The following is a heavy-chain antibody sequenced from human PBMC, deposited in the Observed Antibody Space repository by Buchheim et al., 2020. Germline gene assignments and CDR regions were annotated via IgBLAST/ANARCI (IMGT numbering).Heavy chain of an antibody. D-gene: IGHD6-19*01. CDR2: ISSSSSTI. J-gene: IGHJ6*02. CDR3: ARDYSSGWYGHYGMDV. Sequence: EVQLVESGGGLVQPGGSLRLSCAASGFTFSSYSMNWVRQAPGKGLEWVSYISSSSSTIYYADSVKGRFTISRYNAKNSLYLQMNSLRAEDTAVYYCARDYSSGWYGHYGMDVWGQGTT. CDR1: GFTFSSYS. V-gene: IGHV3-48*04.